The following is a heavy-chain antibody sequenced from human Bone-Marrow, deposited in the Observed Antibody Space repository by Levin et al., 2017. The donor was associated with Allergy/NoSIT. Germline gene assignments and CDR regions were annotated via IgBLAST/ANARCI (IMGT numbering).Heavy chain of an antibody. CDR2: IWYDGSNK. CDR3: ARAYLADAFDI. Sequence: GGSLRLSCAASGFTFSSYGMHWVRQAPGKGLEWVAVIWYDGSNKYYADSVKGRFTISRDNSKNTLYLQMNSLRAEDTAVYYCARAYLADAFDIWGQGTMVTVSS. J-gene: IGHJ3*02. CDR1: GFTFSSYG. V-gene: IGHV3-33*01. D-gene: IGHD2/OR15-2a*01.